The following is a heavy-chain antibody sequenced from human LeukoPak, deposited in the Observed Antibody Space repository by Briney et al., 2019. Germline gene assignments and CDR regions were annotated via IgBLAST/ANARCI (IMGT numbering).Heavy chain of an antibody. V-gene: IGHV4-31*03. CDR3: ARHEARRYYYDSSGHGMDV. CDR1: GGSISSGGYY. J-gene: IGHJ6*02. CDR2: IYYSGST. Sequence: SQTLSLTCTVSGGSISSGGYYWNWIRQQPGKGLEWIGYIYYSGSTYYNPSLKSRVTISVDTSKNQFSLKLSSVTAADTAVYYCARHEARRYYYDSSGHGMDVWGQGTTVTVS. D-gene: IGHD3-22*01.